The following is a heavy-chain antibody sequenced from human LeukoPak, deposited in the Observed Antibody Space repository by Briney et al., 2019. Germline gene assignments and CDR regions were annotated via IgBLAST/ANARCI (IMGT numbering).Heavy chain of an antibody. J-gene: IGHJ4*02. CDR2: ISSSSSYT. Sequence: GSLRLSCAASGFTFSDYYMSWIRQAPGKGLEWVSYISSSSSYTNYADSVKGRFTISRDNAKNSLYLQMNSLRAEGTAVYYCAMLAVDTAMAPGDFFDYWGQGTLVTVSS. D-gene: IGHD5-18*01. CDR1: GFTFSDYY. V-gene: IGHV3-11*03. CDR3: AMLAVDTAMAPGDFFDY.